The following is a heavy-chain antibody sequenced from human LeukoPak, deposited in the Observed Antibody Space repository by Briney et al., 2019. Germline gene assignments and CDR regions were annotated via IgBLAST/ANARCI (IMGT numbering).Heavy chain of an antibody. D-gene: IGHD3-10*01. V-gene: IGHV4-59*01. J-gene: IGHJ4*02. CDR1: GGSISSYY. CDR3: ARAQFGDSDY. Sequence: SETPSLTCTVSGGSISSYYWSWIRQPPGKGLEWIGYIYYSGSTNYNPSLKSRVTISVDTSKNQFSLKLSSVTAADTAVYYCARAQFGDSDYWGQGTLVTVSS. CDR2: IYYSGST.